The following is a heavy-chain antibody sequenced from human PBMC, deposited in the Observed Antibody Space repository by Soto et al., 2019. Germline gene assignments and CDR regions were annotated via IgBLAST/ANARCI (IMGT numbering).Heavy chain of an antibody. V-gene: IGHV3-23*01. D-gene: IGHD3-22*01. CDR2: IGGDGGST. Sequence: PGGSLRLSCAASGFTFSNYAMSWVRQAPGKGLEWVSVIGGDGGSTYYADSVRGRFAISRDNAKNSLYLQMNSLRAEDTAVYYCARDGSYYYDSSGYYLDYGMDVWGQGTTVTVSS. CDR3: ARDGSYYYDSSGYYLDYGMDV. CDR1: GFTFSNYA. J-gene: IGHJ6*02.